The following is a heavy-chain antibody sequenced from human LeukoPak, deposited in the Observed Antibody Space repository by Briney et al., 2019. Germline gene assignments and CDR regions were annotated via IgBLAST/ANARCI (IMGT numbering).Heavy chain of an antibody. CDR1: GFTFSSYA. CDR3: AREGYSYGYYFDY. V-gene: IGHV3-30*04. J-gene: IGHJ4*02. CDR2: ISYDGSNK. Sequence: GGSLRLSCAASGFTFSSYAMHWVRQAPGKGLEWVAVISYDGSNKYYADSVKGRFTISIDNSKNTLYLQMNSLRAEDTAVYYCAREGYSYGYYFDYWGQGTVVTVSS. D-gene: IGHD5-18*01.